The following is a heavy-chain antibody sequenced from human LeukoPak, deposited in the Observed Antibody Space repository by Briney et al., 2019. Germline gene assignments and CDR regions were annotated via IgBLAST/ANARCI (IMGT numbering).Heavy chain of an antibody. CDR1: GFTFSSYA. V-gene: IGHV3-23*01. D-gene: IGHD4-17*01. CDR2: ISGSGGST. J-gene: IGHJ4*02. Sequence: PGGSLRLSCAASGFTFSSYAMSWVRQAPGKGLEWVSAISGSGGSTYYADSVKGRFAISRDNSKNTLYLQMNSLRAEDTAVYYCAKSDYIAYYFDYWGQGTLVTVSS. CDR3: AKSDYIAYYFDY.